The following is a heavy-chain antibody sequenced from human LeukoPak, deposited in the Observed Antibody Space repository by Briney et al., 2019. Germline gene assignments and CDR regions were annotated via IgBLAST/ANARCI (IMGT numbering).Heavy chain of an antibody. V-gene: IGHV1-8*01. Sequence: ASVKVSCKASGYTFTSHDINWVRQATGQGLEWMGWMSPNSGDSGYAQKFQGRVTMTSDSSISTAYMELSSLRSEDTAIYYCVRTPPNWGFDYWGQGTLVTVSS. CDR1: GYTFTSHD. CDR3: VRTPPNWGFDY. CDR2: MSPNSGDS. D-gene: IGHD7-27*01. J-gene: IGHJ4*02.